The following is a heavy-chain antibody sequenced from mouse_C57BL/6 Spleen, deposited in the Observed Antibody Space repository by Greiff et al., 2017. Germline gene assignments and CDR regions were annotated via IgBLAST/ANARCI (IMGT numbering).Heavy chain of an antibody. CDR1: GYTFTDYY. Sequence: VQLQQSGPELVKPGASVKISCKASGYTFTDYYMNWVKQSHGKSLEWIGDINPNNGGTSYNQKFKGKATLTVDKSSSTAYMELRSLTSEDSAVYYCARGDDYGPWYFDVWGTGTTVTVSS. J-gene: IGHJ1*03. V-gene: IGHV1-26*01. CDR2: INPNNGGT. D-gene: IGHD2-4*01. CDR3: ARGDDYGPWYFDV.